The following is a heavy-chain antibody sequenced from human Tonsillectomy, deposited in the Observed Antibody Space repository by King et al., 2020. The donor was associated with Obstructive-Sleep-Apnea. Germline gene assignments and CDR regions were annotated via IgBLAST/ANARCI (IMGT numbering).Heavy chain of an antibody. CDR3: ARAFEEGGSSYGGDWFDP. Sequence: VQLQESGPGLVKPSGTLSLTCAVSGGSISSSNWWSWVRQPPGKGLEWIGEIYHSGSTNYNPSLKSRVTISVDKSKNQFSLKLSSVTAADTAVYYCARAFEEGGSSYGGDWFDPWGQGTLVTVSS. J-gene: IGHJ5*02. CDR2: IYHSGST. D-gene: IGHD5-18*01. CDR1: GGSISSSNW. V-gene: IGHV4-4*02.